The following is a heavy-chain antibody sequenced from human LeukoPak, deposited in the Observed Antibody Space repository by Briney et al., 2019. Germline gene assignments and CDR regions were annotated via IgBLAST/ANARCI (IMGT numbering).Heavy chain of an antibody. CDR2: IYSGGST. D-gene: IGHD6-13*01. CDR3: ARGPIAAAGFYYVRH. V-gene: IGHV3-66*01. J-gene: IGHJ1*01. CDR1: GFTDSTNY. Sequence: PGGTLRLSCADSGFTDSTNYMSWVSQAPRNGREGGSGIYSGGSTYYADSVKGRFTISRDNSKNTLYLQMNSLRAEDTAVYYCARGPIAAAGFYYVRHWGQGTLVTVSS.